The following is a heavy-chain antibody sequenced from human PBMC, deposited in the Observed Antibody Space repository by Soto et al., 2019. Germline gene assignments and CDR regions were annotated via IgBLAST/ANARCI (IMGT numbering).Heavy chain of an antibody. D-gene: IGHD3-9*01. CDR3: ARGGYDILTGYYSPFDY. CDR2: IYPSGST. CDR1: GGSISSYY. V-gene: IGHV4-4*07. J-gene: IGHJ4*02. Sequence: SETLSLTCTVSGGSISSYYWSWIRQPAGKGLEWIGEIYPSGSTNYNPSLKSRVTMSVDTSKNQFSLKLSSVTAADTAVYYCARGGYDILTGYYSPFDYWGQGTLVTVS.